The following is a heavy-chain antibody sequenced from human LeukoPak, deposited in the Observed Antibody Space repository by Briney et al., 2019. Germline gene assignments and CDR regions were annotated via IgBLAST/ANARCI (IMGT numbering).Heavy chain of an antibody. CDR3: TSPVKYYDTWSGYPPFDY. CDR2: IIPMSGTA. Sequence: SVKVSCKASGGTFNNFAISWVRQAPGQGLEWVGGIIPMSGTANYAQKFQGRVTITADESTSTAYMELSSLRSEDTAIYYCTSPVKYYDTWSGYPPFDYWGQGTLVTVSS. CDR1: GGTFNNFA. D-gene: IGHD3-3*01. V-gene: IGHV1-69*13. J-gene: IGHJ4*02.